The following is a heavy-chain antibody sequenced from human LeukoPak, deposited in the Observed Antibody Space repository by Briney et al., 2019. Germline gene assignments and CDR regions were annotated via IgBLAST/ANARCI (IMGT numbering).Heavy chain of an antibody. CDR1: GYSFISYW. CDR3: ASSPSSSGYSDYGYNYY. CDR2: IDPSDSYT. D-gene: IGHD5-12*01. V-gene: IGHV5-10-1*01. Sequence: GKSLKICCKGSGYSFISYWITWVRQMPGKGLEWMGRIDPSDSYTNYWPSFQGHVTISADKSISTAYLQWSSLKASDTAMYYCASSPSSSGYSDYGYNYYWGQGTLVTVSS. J-gene: IGHJ4*02.